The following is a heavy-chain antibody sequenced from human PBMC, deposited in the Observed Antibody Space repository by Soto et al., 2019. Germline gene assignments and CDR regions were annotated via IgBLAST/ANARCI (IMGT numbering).Heavy chain of an antibody. J-gene: IGHJ4*02. CDR1: GFTFSSNH. Sequence: DVHLVESGGGLVQPGGSLRLSCAVSGFTFSSNHLHWVRQGRGEGLEWVSGIGPAGDSYYSGSVKGRFIISRENAKNSFYLQMNNLRAEDTAVYFCARLNVGVGSKSFDYWGQGTLVTVSS. CDR3: ARLNVGVGSKSFDY. D-gene: IGHD1-26*01. CDR2: IGPAGDS. V-gene: IGHV3-13*01.